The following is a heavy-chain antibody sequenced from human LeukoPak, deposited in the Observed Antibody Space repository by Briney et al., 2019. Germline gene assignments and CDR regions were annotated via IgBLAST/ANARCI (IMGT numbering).Heavy chain of an antibody. Sequence: SETLSLTCAVYGGSFSGYYWSWIRQPPGKGLEWIGEINHSGSTNYNPSLKSRVTISVDTSKNQFSPKLSSVTAADTAVYYCARARLGVVVVVAATEFDYWGQGTLVTVSS. V-gene: IGHV4-34*01. CDR2: INHSGST. CDR1: GGSFSGYY. CDR3: ARARLGVVVVVAATEFDY. D-gene: IGHD2-15*01. J-gene: IGHJ4*02.